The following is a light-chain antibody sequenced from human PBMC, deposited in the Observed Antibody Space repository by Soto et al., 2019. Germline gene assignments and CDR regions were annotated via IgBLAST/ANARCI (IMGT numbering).Light chain of an antibody. Sequence: EIVMTQSPATLSVSPGERATRSCRASQSVSSNLAWYQQKLGQAPRLLIYGASTRATGIPASFSGSGSGTEFKLIISSLLSADFAVYYCQKYNNWPPSFGKGTKVEIK. V-gene: IGKV3-15*01. CDR1: QSVSSN. CDR3: QKYNNWPPS. J-gene: IGKJ1*01. CDR2: GAS.